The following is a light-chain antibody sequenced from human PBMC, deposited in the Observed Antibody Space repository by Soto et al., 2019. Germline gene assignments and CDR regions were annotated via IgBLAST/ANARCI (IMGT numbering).Light chain of an antibody. CDR2: GAS. Sequence: EVVLTQSTGTLSLSPGEMATLSCRASQSVAANYLAWYQQKRGQAPRLLIYGASSRATGIPDRISGSVSGTAFTLTISRLETEDFSVYYCHQSGTAPLTFGPGTKVDIK. J-gene: IGKJ3*01. V-gene: IGKV3-20*01. CDR1: QSVAANY. CDR3: HQSGTAPLT.